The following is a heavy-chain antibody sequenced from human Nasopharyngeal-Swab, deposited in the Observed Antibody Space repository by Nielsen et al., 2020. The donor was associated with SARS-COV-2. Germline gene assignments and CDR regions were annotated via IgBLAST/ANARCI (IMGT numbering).Heavy chain of an antibody. V-gene: IGHV4-39*02. CDR3: AREPTYYDFWSGYLVSDYYYYYGMDV. Sequence: SETLSLTCTVSGGSISSYYWGWIRQPPGKGLEWIGSIYYSGSTYYNPSLKSRVTISVDTSKNQFSLKLSSVTAADTAVYYCAREPTYYDFWSGYLVSDYYYYYGMDVWGQGTTVTVSS. CDR1: GGSISSYY. CDR2: IYYSGST. J-gene: IGHJ6*02. D-gene: IGHD3-3*01.